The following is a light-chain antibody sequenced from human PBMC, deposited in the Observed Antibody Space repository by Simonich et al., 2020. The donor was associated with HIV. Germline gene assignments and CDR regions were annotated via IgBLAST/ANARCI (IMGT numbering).Light chain of an antibody. V-gene: IGLV4-69*01. J-gene: IGLJ2*01. CDR3: QTWGTGIRV. Sequence: QLVLTQSPSASASLGASVKLTCTLSSGHSSYAIAWHQLQPDKGPRYLMKLNSDGSHSKGDGIPDRFSGSSSGAERYLTISSLQSEDEADYYCQTWGTGIRVFGGGTKLTVL. CDR2: LNSDGSH. CDR1: SGHSSYA.